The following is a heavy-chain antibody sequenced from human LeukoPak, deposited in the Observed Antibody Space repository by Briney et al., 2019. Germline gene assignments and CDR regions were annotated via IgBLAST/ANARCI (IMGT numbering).Heavy chain of an antibody. CDR2: IYPGDSDT. CDR3: ARIIRTYCGGDCYRAEYFQY. J-gene: IGHJ1*01. Sequence: GESLKISCKVSGYTFTSYWIAWVRQMPGKGLEWMGIIYPGDSDTRYSPSFQGQVTISADKSISTAYLQWSSLKASDTAMYYCARIIRTYCGGDCYRAEYFQYWGQGTLVTVSS. CDR1: GYTFTSYW. V-gene: IGHV5-51*01. D-gene: IGHD2-21*02.